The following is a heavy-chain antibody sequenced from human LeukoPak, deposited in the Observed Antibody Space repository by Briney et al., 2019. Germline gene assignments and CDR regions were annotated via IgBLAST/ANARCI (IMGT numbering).Heavy chain of an antibody. D-gene: IGHD3-16*01. CDR2: ISAFNYII. J-gene: IGHJ4*02. Sequence: RASVKVSCKTSGYSFSHYGISWWRQAPGQGLEWVGWISAFNYIIEYAQKFQGRVTMTQDTATSTAYMELRSLTSDDTAVFYCTRGSSISAQGDTWGQGTLVSVSS. CDR1: GYSFSHYG. V-gene: IGHV1-18*01. CDR3: TRGSSISAQGDT.